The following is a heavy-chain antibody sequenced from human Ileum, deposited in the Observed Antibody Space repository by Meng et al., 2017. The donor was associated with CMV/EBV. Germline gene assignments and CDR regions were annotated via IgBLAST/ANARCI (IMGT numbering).Heavy chain of an antibody. CDR1: FRTYA. J-gene: IGHJ3*02. V-gene: IGHV3-23*01. CDR2: INGNGANT. D-gene: IGHD2-2*01. CDR3: VKDGGFSTTTNWYAAFDI. Sequence: FRTYAMTWVRQAPGKGRQWVSSINGNGANTYHADSVKGRFTISRDNSKNTLYPQMNSLRAEDTAVYYCVKDGGFSTTTNWYAAFDIWGQGTVVTVSS.